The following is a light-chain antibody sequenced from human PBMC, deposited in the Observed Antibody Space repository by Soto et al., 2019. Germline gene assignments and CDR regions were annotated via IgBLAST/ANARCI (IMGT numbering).Light chain of an antibody. CDR2: GAS. J-gene: IGKJ1*01. CDR3: QHYGSSWT. CDR1: QSVSSSY. Sequence: TQFPGILSFSPGERATLSCRASQSVSSSYLAWYQQKPGQAPRLLIYGASSRATGIPDRFSGSGSGTDFTLTISRLEPEDFAVYYCQHYGSSWTFGQGTKVDIK. V-gene: IGKV3-20*01.